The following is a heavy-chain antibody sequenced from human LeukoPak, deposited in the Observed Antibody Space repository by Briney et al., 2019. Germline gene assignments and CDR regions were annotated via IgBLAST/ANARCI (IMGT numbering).Heavy chain of an antibody. CDR3: ARVMKQQLVPSFDY. CDR2: INSDGSST. J-gene: IGHJ4*02. D-gene: IGHD6-13*01. CDR1: GYSFTTYW. Sequence: GESLKISCKASGYSFTTYWIGWVRQAPGKGLVWVSRINSDGSSTSYADSVKGRFTISRDNAKNTLYLQMNSLRAEDTAVYYCARVMKQQLVPSFDYWGQGTLVTVSS. V-gene: IGHV3-74*01.